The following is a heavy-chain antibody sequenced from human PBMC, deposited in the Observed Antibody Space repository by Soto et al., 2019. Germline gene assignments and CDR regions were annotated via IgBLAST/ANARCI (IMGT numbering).Heavy chain of an antibody. D-gene: IGHD3-22*01. Sequence: GGSLRLSCAASGFTFSSYGMHWVRQAPGKGLEWVAVISYDGSNKYYADSVKGRFTISRDNSKNTLYLQMNSLRAEDTAVYYCGYDSSGWGAFDIWGQATMVTVSS. V-gene: IGHV3-30*18. J-gene: IGHJ3*02. CDR3: GYDSSGWGAFDI. CDR1: GFTFSSYG. CDR2: ISYDGSNK.